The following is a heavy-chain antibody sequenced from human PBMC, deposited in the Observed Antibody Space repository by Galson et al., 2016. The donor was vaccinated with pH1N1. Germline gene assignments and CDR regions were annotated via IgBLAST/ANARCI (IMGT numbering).Heavy chain of an antibody. CDR2: IIAIFGTA. Sequence: SVKVSCKASGGTFNTDAISWVRQAPGQGLEWMGRIIAIFGTANYARKLQGRVTLTADESTSTAYMELSSLRSDDTAVYYCARGESRWERYFGYWGQGTLVTVSS. D-gene: IGHD1-26*01. J-gene: IGHJ4*02. V-gene: IGHV1-69*13. CDR1: GGTFNTDA. CDR3: ARGESRWERYFGY.